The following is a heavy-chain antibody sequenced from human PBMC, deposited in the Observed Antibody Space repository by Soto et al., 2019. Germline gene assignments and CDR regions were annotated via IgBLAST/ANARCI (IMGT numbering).Heavy chain of an antibody. J-gene: IGHJ4*02. V-gene: IGHV3-48*01. CDR1: GFTFSSYS. D-gene: IGHD2-2*01. CDR2: ISSSSSTI. Sequence: GGSLRLSCAASGFTFSSYSMNWVRQAPGKGLEWVSYISSSSSTIYYADSVKGRFTTSRDNAKNSVYLQMNSLRVEDRAVYYCARDRKGSCSSNNCFFDSWGQGALVTVSS. CDR3: ARDRKGSCSSNNCFFDS.